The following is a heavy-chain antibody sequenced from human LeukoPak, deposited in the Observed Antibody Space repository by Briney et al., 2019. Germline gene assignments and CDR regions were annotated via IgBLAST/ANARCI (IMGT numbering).Heavy chain of an antibody. V-gene: IGHV3-11*01. CDR2: MSSSGTVI. D-gene: IGHD1-1*01. Sequence: PRGSLRLSCAASGFTFSDYYMSWIRQAPGKGLEWVSYMSSSGTVIYYTDSVRGRFSISRDNAKNSLYLQMNSLRAEDTAVYYCARDAETGTGNYGMDVWGQGTTVTVSS. CDR3: ARDAETGTGNYGMDV. J-gene: IGHJ6*02. CDR1: GFTFSDYY.